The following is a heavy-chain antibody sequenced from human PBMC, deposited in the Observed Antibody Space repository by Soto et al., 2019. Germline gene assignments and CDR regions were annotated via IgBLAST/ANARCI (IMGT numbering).Heavy chain of an antibody. D-gene: IGHD1-26*01. Sequence: QVQLVESGGGVVQPGRSLRLSCAASGFTFSSYGMHWVRQAPGKGLEWVAVISYDGSNKYYADSVKGRCTISRDNSKNTLYLQMNSLRAEDTAVYYCAKGGIVGASKNFNYFDYWGQGTLVTVSS. CDR3: AKGGIVGASKNFNYFDY. J-gene: IGHJ4*02. V-gene: IGHV3-30*18. CDR1: GFTFSSYG. CDR2: ISYDGSNK.